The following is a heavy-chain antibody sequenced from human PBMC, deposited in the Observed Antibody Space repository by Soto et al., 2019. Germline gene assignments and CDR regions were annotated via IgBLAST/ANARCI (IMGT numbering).Heavy chain of an antibody. CDR3: AKDIRSYYYYGMDV. J-gene: IGHJ6*02. CDR1: VFTFDDYG. Sequence: EVQLVESGGGLVQPGRYLRLSCAASVFTFDDYGMHWVRQAPGKGLEWVAGINWNSNSIGYADSVKGRFTISRDNAKNSLFLQMNSLRAEDTALYYCAKDIRSYYYYGMDVWGQGTTVTVSS. V-gene: IGHV3-9*01. CDR2: INWNSNSI.